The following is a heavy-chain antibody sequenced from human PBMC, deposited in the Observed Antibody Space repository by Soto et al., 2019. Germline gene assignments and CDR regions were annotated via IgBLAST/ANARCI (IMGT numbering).Heavy chain of an antibody. CDR3: AKNQGVELVPLATVDWFDP. J-gene: IGHJ5*02. D-gene: IGHD1-26*01. Sequence: GGSLRLTCAASGFIFENFGMSWVRQAPGKGLEWISYISGSGFKKYYADSVKGRFTISRDHSKSTVYLELNNLSAEDTAVYHCAKNQGVELVPLATVDWFDPWGQGSVVTVSS. V-gene: IGHV3-23*01. CDR2: ISGSGFKK. CDR1: GFIFENFG.